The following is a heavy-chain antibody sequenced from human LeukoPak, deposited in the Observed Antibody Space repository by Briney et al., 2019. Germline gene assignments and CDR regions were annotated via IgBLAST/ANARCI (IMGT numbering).Heavy chain of an antibody. V-gene: IGHV1-18*01. CDR2: INAYNGNT. CDR3: ARLKDGYYDY. D-gene: IGHD2-15*01. CDR1: GYTFTSYG. J-gene: IGHJ4*02. Sequence: ASVKVSCKASGYTFTSYGISWVRQAPGQGLVWMGWINAYNGNTDYVQRLQGRVTMTTDTPTSTAYMEVRSLRSDDTAVYYCARLKDGYYDYWGQGTLVTVSS.